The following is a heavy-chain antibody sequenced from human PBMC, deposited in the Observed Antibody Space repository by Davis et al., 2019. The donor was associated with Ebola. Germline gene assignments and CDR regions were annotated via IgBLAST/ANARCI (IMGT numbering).Heavy chain of an antibody. CDR2: ISGSGGST. D-gene: IGHD2-2*01. J-gene: IGHJ4*02. CDR1: GFTVSSNY. Sequence: GGSLRLSCAASGFTVSSNYMSWVRQAPGKGLEWVSAISGSGGSTYYADSVKGRFTISRHNSKNTLYLQMNSLRAEDTAVYYCASRSSTSCYCLDYWGQGTLVTVSS. CDR3: ASRSSTSCYCLDY. V-gene: IGHV3-53*04.